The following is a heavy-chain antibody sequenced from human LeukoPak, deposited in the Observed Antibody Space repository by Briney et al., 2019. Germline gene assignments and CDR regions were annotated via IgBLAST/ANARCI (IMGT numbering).Heavy chain of an antibody. J-gene: IGHJ3*02. CDR2: INTNTGNP. Sequence: ASVRVSCKASGYTFTSYAMNWVRQAPGQGLEWMGWINTNTGNPTYAQGFTGRFVFSLDTSVSTAYLQISSLKAEDTAVYYCATYYYDSSGYYYVDGAFDIWGQGTMVTVSS. V-gene: IGHV7-4-1*02. CDR1: GYTFTSYA. CDR3: ATYYYDSSGYYYVDGAFDI. D-gene: IGHD3-22*01.